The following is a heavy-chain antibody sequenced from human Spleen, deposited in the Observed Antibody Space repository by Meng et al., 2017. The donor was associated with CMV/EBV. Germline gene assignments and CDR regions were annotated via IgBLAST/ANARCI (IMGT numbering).Heavy chain of an antibody. V-gene: IGHV3-9*03. J-gene: IGHJ6*02. CDR2: ISGKSGFT. Sequence: GGSLRLSCAASGFSFDDFAMHWVRQTPREGLEWVSGISGKSGFTGYADSVKGRFTISRDNARKTLSLQMNTLRPEDMALYYCVKGGGEKVTFDAMDVWGQGTTVTVSS. D-gene: IGHD2-21*02. CDR3: VKGGGEKVTFDAMDV. CDR1: GFSFDDFA.